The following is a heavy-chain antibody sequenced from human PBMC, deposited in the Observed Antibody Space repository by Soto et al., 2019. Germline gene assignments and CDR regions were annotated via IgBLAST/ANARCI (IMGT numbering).Heavy chain of an antibody. CDR3: TTGVPSYCSSTSCYDYYYGMEV. Sequence: GGSLRLSCAASGFTFSNAWMSWVRQAPGKGLEWVGRIKSKTDGGTTDYAAPVKGRFTISRDDSKNTLYLQMNSLKTEDTAVYYCTTGVPSYCSSTSCYDYYYGMEVWGQGTTVTVSS. CDR1: GFTFSNAW. J-gene: IGHJ6*02. CDR2: IKSKTDGGTT. D-gene: IGHD2-2*01. V-gene: IGHV3-15*01.